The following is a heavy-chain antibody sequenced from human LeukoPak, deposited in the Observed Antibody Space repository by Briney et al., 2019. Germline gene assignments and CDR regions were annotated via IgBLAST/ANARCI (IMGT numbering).Heavy chain of an antibody. CDR2: INHSGST. Sequence: SETLSLTCAAYGGSFSGYYWSWIRQPPGKGLEWIGEINHSGSTNYNPSLKSRVTISVDTSKNQFSLKLSSVTAADTAVYYCARGRITIFGVVIINRWFDPWGQGTLVTVSS. CDR1: GGSFSGYY. D-gene: IGHD3-3*01. V-gene: IGHV4-34*01. CDR3: ARGRITIFGVVIINRWFDP. J-gene: IGHJ5*02.